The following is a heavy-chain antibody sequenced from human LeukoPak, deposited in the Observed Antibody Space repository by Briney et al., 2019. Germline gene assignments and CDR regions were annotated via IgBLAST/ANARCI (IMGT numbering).Heavy chain of an antibody. CDR3: ARGDYDFWSGYLHYFDY. CDR2: INPSGGST. CDR1: GYTFTSYY. Sequence: ASVKVSCKASGYTFTSYYMHWVRQAPGQGLEWMGIINPSGGSTSYAQKFQGSVTMTRDTSTSTVYMELSSLRSEDTAVYYCARGDYDFWSGYLHYFDYWGQGTLVTVSS. D-gene: IGHD3-3*01. V-gene: IGHV1-46*03. J-gene: IGHJ4*02.